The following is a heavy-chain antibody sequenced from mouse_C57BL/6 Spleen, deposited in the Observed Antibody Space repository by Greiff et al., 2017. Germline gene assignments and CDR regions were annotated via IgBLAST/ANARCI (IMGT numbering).Heavy chain of an antibody. CDR1: GFNIKDDY. J-gene: IGHJ2*01. CDR2: IDPENGDT. Sequence: VQLKQSGAELVRPGASVKLSCTASGFNIKDDYMHWVKQRPEQGLEWIGWIDPENGDTEYASKFQGKATITADTSSNTAYLQLSSLTSEDTAVYYCTTRGSYYSNYVDYWGQGTTLTVSS. V-gene: IGHV14-4*01. CDR3: TTRGSYYSNYVDY. D-gene: IGHD2-5*01.